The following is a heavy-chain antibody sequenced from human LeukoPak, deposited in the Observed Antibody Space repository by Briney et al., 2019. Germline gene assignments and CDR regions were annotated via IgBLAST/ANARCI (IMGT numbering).Heavy chain of an antibody. V-gene: IGHV3-30-3*01. D-gene: IGHD2-2*01. Sequence: GRSLRLSCAASGFTFSSYAMHWVRQAPGKGLEWVAVISYDGSNKYYADSVKGRFTISRDNSKNSLYLQMNSLRAEDTAVYYCARGDTMPGYWGQGTLVTVSS. CDR2: ISYDGSNK. CDR1: GFTFSSYA. CDR3: ARGDTMPGY. J-gene: IGHJ4*02.